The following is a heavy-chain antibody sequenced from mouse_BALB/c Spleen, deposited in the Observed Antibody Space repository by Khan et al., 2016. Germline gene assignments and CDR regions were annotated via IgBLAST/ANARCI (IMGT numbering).Heavy chain of an antibody. J-gene: IGHJ1*01. Sequence: EVELVESGGGLVKPGGSLKLSCAASGFTFSSYAMSWVRQTPEKRLEWVASISSGGSTYYPDSVKGRFTISRDNARNILYLQMSSLRSEDTAMYYCARGRYYGSSYYWDFDVWGAGTKVTVSS. D-gene: IGHD1-1*01. CDR3: ARGRYYGSSYYWDFDV. V-gene: IGHV5-6-5*01. CDR2: ISSGGST. CDR1: GFTFSSYA.